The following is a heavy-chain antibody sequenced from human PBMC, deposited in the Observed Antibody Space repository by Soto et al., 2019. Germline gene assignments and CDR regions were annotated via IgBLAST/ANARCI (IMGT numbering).Heavy chain of an antibody. J-gene: IGHJ4*02. D-gene: IGHD6-19*01. CDR1: GGSVSSRSYY. Sequence: QVQLQESGPGLVKPSETLSLTCTVSGGSVSSRSYYWIWIRQPPGKGLEWIGYIYYSGSNYNPSLKSRVTMSIDTSKSQVSLQVTSVTAADTAVYYCVRSYSSGWYDYWGQGTLVTVSS. CDR3: VRSYSSGWYDY. CDR2: IYYSGS. V-gene: IGHV4-61*01.